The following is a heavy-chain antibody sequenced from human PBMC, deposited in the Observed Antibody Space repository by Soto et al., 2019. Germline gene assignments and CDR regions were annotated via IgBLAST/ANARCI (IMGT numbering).Heavy chain of an antibody. Sequence: EVQLVESGGGLVQPGGSLRLSCAASGFTFSSYSMNWVRQAPGKGLEWVSYISSSSSTIYYADSVKGRFIISRDNAKNSLYLQMNSLRAEDTAVYYCAKGGEQQLVPYYYYYYMDVWGKGTTVTVSS. CDR2: ISSSSSTI. CDR1: GFTFSSYS. CDR3: AKGGEQQLVPYYYYYYMDV. D-gene: IGHD6-13*01. J-gene: IGHJ6*03. V-gene: IGHV3-48*01.